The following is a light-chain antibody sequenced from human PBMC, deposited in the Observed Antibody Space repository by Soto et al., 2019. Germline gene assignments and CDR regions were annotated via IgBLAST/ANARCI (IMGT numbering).Light chain of an antibody. CDR2: GAS. V-gene: IGKV3D-15*01. J-gene: IGKJ2*01. CDR3: QQYYNWPQYT. CDR1: QADRSS. Sequence: EIVMTQSPATLSVSPGERATLSCRASQADRSSVAWYQQRPGQAPRLLIHGASIRATGIPARFSGGGSGTEFTLTISSLQSEDFAVYYCQQYYNWPQYTFGQGTKLDIK.